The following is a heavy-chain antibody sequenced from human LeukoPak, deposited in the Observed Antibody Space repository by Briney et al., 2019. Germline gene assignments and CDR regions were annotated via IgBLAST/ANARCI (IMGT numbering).Heavy chain of an antibody. CDR1: EFSFSSYA. CDR2: ISGSGGTT. Sequence: PGGSLRLSCEVSEFSFSSYAMSWVRQAPGKGLEWVSGISGSGGTTYYADSVKGRFTISRDNSKNTLYLQMNSLRAEDTAVYYCAKDIVVVPAAATTHDAFDIWGQGTMVTVSS. V-gene: IGHV3-23*01. CDR3: AKDIVVVPAAATTHDAFDI. D-gene: IGHD2-2*01. J-gene: IGHJ3*02.